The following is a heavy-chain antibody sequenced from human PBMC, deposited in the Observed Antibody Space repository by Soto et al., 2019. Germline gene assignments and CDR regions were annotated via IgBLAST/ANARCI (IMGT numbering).Heavy chain of an antibody. CDR2: INSDGSST. CDR3: ARAGDNDYFDY. V-gene: IGHV3-74*01. CDR1: GFTFSSYW. Sequence: GGSLRLSCAASGFTFSSYWMHWVRQAPGKGLVWVSRINSDGSSTSYADSVKGRFTISRDNAKNTLYLQMNSLRAEDTAVYYCARAGDNDYFDYWGQGTLVTVSS. D-gene: IGHD1-20*01. J-gene: IGHJ4*02.